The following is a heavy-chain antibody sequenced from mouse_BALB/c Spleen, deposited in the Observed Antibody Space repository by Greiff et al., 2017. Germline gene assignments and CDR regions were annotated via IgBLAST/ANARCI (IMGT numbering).Heavy chain of an antibody. J-gene: IGHJ3*01. CDR1: GFTFSSFG. CDR2: ISSGSSTI. CDR3: ARSTTVVEGFAY. Sequence: EVMLVESGGGLVQPGGSRKLSCAASGFTFSSFGMHWVRQAPEKGLEWVAYISSGSSTIYYADTVKGRFTISRDNPKNTLFLQMTSLRSEDTAMYYCARSTTVVEGFAYWGQGTLVTVSA. D-gene: IGHD1-1*01. V-gene: IGHV5-17*02.